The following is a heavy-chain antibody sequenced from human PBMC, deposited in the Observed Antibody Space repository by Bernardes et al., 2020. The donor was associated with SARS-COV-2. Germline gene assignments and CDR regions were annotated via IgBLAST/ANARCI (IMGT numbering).Heavy chain of an antibody. J-gene: IGHJ4*02. CDR1: GGTFTKYV. CDR3: AISTSLSAFIFDL. CDR2: IMPQLDIA. Sequence: SVKVSCKVSGGTFTKYVISWVRQAPGQGLEWMGRIMPQLDIATYAQKFQDRVIITADKSTTTGFMEVTGLRSDDTARYYCAISTSLSAFIFDLWGEGTLVSVSS. V-gene: IGHV1-69*04.